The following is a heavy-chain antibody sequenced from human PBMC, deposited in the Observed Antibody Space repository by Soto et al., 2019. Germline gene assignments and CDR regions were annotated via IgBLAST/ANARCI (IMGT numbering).Heavy chain of an antibody. V-gene: IGHV4-34*01. Sequence: PSETLSLTCAVYGGSFNNYYWSWIRQPPGKGLEWIGEINHSGSTNYNPSLKSRVTISVDTSKNQFSLKLSSVTAADTAVYYCAWATTVTGWFDSWGQGTLVTVSS. CDR2: INHSGST. CDR1: GGSFNNYY. D-gene: IGHD4-17*01. CDR3: AWATTVTGWFDS. J-gene: IGHJ5*01.